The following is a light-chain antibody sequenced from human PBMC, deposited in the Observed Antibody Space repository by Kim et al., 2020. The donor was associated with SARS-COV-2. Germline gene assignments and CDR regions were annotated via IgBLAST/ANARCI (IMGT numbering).Light chain of an antibody. V-gene: IGLV2-11*01. CDR3: CSYAGTNSWV. Sequence: GQSVTMSCTGTSSDVGTYTYVSWYQHHPGKAPKLMIYGVTKRPSGVPDRFSGSKSGNTASLTISGRQADDEAYYYCCSYAGTNSWVFGGGTQLTVL. J-gene: IGLJ3*02. CDR2: GVT. CDR1: SSDVGTYTY.